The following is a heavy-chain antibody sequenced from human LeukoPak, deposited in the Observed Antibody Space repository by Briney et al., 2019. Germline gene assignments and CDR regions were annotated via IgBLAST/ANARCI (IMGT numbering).Heavy chain of an antibody. D-gene: IGHD5-18*01. V-gene: IGHV4-38-2*02. CDR3: ARGTAMVKTHPFDY. Sequence: PSETLSLTCTVSGYSISSGYYWGWIRQPPGKGLEWIGSIYHSGSTYYNPSLKSRVTISVDTSKNQFSLKLSSVTAADTAVYYCARGTAMVKTHPFDYWGQGTLVTVSS. CDR2: IYHSGST. J-gene: IGHJ4*02. CDR1: GYSISSGYY.